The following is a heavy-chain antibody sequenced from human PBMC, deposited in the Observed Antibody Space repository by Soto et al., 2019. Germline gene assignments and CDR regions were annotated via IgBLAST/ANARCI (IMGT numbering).Heavy chain of an antibody. J-gene: IGHJ4*02. V-gene: IGHV3-23*01. CDR3: EKELSYNSGRPFAS. CDR2: VSDSGGTT. CDR1: GFAFSTYA. Sequence: EVQLLESGGGLVQPGGSLRLSCAASGFAFSTYAMTWVRQAPGKGLEWVSSVSDSGGTTFYADSVKGRFTVSRHNSKNTLYLQMNSLRAEDTALYFCEKELSYNSGRPFASWGQGTLVTVSS. D-gene: IGHD3-10*01.